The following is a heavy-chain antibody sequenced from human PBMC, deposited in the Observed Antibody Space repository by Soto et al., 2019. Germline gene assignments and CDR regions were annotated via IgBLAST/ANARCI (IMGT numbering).Heavy chain of an antibody. Sequence: QLQLQESGSGLVKPSQTLSLTCAVSGGSISSGGYSWTWIRPPPGKGLEWIGYLYHSGNTYYHPSLKGRGTISGDRSKNQCTLNWSTVTAADAAVYYGAINGTADDALAVWGQGTMVTVAS. CDR3: AINGTADDALAV. D-gene: IGHD1-7*01. CDR2: LYHSGNT. CDR1: GGSISSGGYS. J-gene: IGHJ3*01. V-gene: IGHV4-30-2*01.